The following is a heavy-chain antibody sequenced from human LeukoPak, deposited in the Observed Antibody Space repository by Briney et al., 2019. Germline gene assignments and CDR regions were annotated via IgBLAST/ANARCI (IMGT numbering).Heavy chain of an antibody. CDR1: GFTFSSYA. J-gene: IGHJ6*02. CDR2: IWYDGSNK. Sequence: GGSLRLSCAASGFTFSSYAMSWVRQAPGKGLEWVAVIWYDGSNKYYADSVKGRFTISRDNSKNTLYLQMNSLRAEDTAVYYCARDKSTDGMDVWGQGTTVTVSS. V-gene: IGHV3-33*08. CDR3: ARDKSTDGMDV.